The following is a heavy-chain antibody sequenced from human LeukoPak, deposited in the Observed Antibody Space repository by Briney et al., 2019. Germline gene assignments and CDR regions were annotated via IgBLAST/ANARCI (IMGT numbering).Heavy chain of an antibody. CDR1: GYTLTELS. Sequence: ASVKVSCKVSGYTLTELSMHWVRQAPGKGLEWMGGFDPEDGETIYAQKFQGRVTMTEDTSTDTAYMELSSLRSEDTAVYYCATGGGYSYGPAGVVAFDIWGQGTMVTVSS. CDR3: ATGGGYSYGPAGVVAFDI. CDR2: FDPEDGET. J-gene: IGHJ3*02. D-gene: IGHD5-18*01. V-gene: IGHV1-24*01.